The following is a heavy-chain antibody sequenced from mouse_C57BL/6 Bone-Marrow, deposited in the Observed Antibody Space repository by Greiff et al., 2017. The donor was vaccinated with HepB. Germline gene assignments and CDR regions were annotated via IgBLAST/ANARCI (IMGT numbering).Heavy chain of an antibody. CDR1: GYAFSSSW. Sequence: QVHVKQSGPELVKPGASVKISCKASGYAFSSSWMNWVKQRPGKGLEWIGRIYPGDGDTNYNGKFKGKATLTADKSSSTAYMQLSSLTSEDSAVYFCARSDGYYGYYAMDYWGQGTSVTVSS. V-gene: IGHV1-82*01. CDR2: IYPGDGDT. CDR3: ARSDGYYGYYAMDY. D-gene: IGHD2-3*01. J-gene: IGHJ4*01.